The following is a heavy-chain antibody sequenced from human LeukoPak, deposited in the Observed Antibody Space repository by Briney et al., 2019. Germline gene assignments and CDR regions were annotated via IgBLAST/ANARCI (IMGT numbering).Heavy chain of an antibody. Sequence: PSETLSLTCTVSGGSISSYYWSWIRQPPGKGLEWIGNIYYSGSTSYNPSLKRQVTISVDTSKNQFSLKLSSVTAADTAVYYCARDRGGAIDYWGQGTLVTVSS. CDR2: IYYSGST. V-gene: IGHV4-59*01. D-gene: IGHD3-10*01. CDR1: GGSISSYY. J-gene: IGHJ4*02. CDR3: ARDRGGAIDY.